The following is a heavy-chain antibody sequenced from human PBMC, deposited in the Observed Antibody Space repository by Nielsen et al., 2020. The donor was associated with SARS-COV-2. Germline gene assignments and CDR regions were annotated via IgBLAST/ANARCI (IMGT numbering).Heavy chain of an antibody. J-gene: IGHJ5*02. CDR2: VNHSGST. CDR1: GYSISSGYY. D-gene: IGHD3-9*01. CDR3: ARAPGFDWLSTYNWFDP. V-gene: IGHV4-38-2*02. Sequence: SETLSLTCTVSGYSISSGYYWSWIRQPPGKGLEWIGEVNHSGSTNYNPSLKSRVTISLDTSKNQFSLKLSSVTAADTAVYYCARAPGFDWLSTYNWFDPWGQGTLVTVSS.